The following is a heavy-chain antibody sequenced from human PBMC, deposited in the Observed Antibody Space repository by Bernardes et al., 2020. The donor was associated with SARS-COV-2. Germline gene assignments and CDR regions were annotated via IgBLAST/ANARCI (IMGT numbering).Heavy chain of an antibody. V-gene: IGHV3-30*18. CDR3: AKQPYGYPNSYDMDV. CDR2: ISYDESNK. CDR1: GFTFFAYG. D-gene: IGHD5-12*01. Sequence: GGSLRLSCAASGFTFFAYGMHWVRQAPGKGLEWVAFISYDESNKYYADSVKGRFAISRDNSKNTPYREMNSMRVEDSAVYFCAKQPYGYPNSYDMDVWGQGTTVTVSS. J-gene: IGHJ6*02.